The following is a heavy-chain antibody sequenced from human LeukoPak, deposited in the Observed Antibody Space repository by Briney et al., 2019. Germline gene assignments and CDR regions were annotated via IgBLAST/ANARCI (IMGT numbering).Heavy chain of an antibody. V-gene: IGHV4-30-4*01. CDR2: IYYSGST. CDR1: GGSISSGDYY. Sequence: SETLSLTCTVSGGSISSGDYYWSWIRQPPGKGLEWIGYIYYSGSTYYNPSLKSRVTISVDTSKNQFSLKLSSVTAADTAVYYCARDPNRPRIAAAADDDAFDIWGQGTMVTVSS. D-gene: IGHD6-13*01. J-gene: IGHJ3*02. CDR3: ARDPNRPRIAAAADDDAFDI.